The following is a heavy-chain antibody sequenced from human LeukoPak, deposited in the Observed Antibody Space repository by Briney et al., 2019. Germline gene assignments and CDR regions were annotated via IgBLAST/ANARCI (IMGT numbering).Heavy chain of an antibody. Sequence: SQTLSLTCTVSGGSISSGSYYWSWIRQPAGKGLEWIGRIYTSGSTNYNPSLKSRVTISVDTSKNQFSLKLSSVTAADTAVYYCAANLITIFGVVTDAFDIWGQGTMVTVSS. V-gene: IGHV4-61*02. CDR3: AANLITIFGVVTDAFDI. D-gene: IGHD3-3*01. CDR1: GGSISSGSYY. J-gene: IGHJ3*02. CDR2: IYTSGST.